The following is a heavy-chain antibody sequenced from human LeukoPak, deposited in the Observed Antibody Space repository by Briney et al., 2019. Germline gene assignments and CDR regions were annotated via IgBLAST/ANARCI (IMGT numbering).Heavy chain of an antibody. J-gene: IGHJ4*02. D-gene: IGHD2-15*01. CDR2: INPNSGGT. V-gene: IGHV1-2*02. CDR3: ARDRYCSGGSCYPLDY. CDR1: GYTFTGYY. Sequence: ASVKVSCKASGYTFTGYYMHWVRQAPGQGLEWMGWINPNSGGTNYAQKFQGRVTMTRDTSISTAYMELSGLRSDDTAVYYCARDRYCSGGSCYPLDYWGQGTLVTVSS.